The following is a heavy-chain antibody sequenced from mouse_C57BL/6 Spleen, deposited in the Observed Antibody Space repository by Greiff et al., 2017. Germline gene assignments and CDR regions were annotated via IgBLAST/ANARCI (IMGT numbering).Heavy chain of an antibody. CDR2: FYPGSGSI. V-gene: IGHV1-62-2*01. Sequence: QVQLQQSGAELVKPGASVKLSCKASGYTFTEYTIHWVKQRSGQGLEWIGWFYPGSGSIKYNEKFKDKATLTADKSSSTVYMELSRLTSEDSAVYFCARHEEGYYYGSSYGYFDVWGTGTTVTVSS. J-gene: IGHJ1*03. CDR3: ARHEEGYYYGSSYGYFDV. CDR1: GYTFTEYT. D-gene: IGHD1-1*01.